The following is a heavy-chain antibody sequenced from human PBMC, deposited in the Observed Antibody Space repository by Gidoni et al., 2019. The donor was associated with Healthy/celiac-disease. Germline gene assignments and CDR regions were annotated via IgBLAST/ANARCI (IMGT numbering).Heavy chain of an antibody. CDR1: GFTFTSSA. V-gene: IGHV1-58*02. J-gene: IGHJ4*02. D-gene: IGHD4-4*01. CDR3: AVSFDDYRAPGAYDY. CDR2: IVVSSGNT. Sequence: QMQLVQSGPEVKKPGTSVMVSCTASGFTFTSSAMQWVRQARGQRREWIGWIVVSSGNTNYAQKVQERVTITRDMSTSTAYMELSSLRCEDTAVYYCAVSFDDYRAPGAYDYWGQGTLVTVSS.